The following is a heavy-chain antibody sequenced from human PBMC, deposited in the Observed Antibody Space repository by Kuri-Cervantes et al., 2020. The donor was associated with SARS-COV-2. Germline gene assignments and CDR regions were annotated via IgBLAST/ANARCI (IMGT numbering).Heavy chain of an antibody. CDR1: GGTFSSYT. D-gene: IGHD5-18*01. CDR3: ARGVQLWFQGNYYYYYMDV. CDR2: IIPIFGTA. J-gene: IGHJ6*03. Sequence: SVKVSCKASGGTFSSYTISWVRQDLGQGLEWMGGIIPIFGTAKYAQKFQGRVTITADKSTNTAYMEMSSLRSEDTAVYYCARGVQLWFQGNYYYYYMDVWGKGTTVTVSS. V-gene: IGHV1-69*06.